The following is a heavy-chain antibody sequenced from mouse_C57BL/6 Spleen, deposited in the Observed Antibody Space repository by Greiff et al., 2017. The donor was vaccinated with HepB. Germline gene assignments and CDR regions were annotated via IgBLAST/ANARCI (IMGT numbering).Heavy chain of an antibody. J-gene: IGHJ1*03. Sequence: VKLVESGAELARPGASVKLSCKASGYTFTSYGISWVKQRTGQGLEWIGEIYPRSGNTYYNEKFKGKATLTADKSSSTAYMELRSLTSEDSAVYFCAHSYSENFDVWGTGTTVTVSS. CDR1: GYTFTSYG. V-gene: IGHV1-81*01. D-gene: IGHD2-4*01. CDR3: AHSYSENFDV. CDR2: IYPRSGNT.